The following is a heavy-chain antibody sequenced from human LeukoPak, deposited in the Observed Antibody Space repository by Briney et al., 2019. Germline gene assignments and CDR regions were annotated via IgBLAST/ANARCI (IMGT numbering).Heavy chain of an antibody. CDR3: AKAANWNDRHNYNYYYGMDV. V-gene: IGHV3-23*01. D-gene: IGHD1-20*01. CDR2: VSGSGRST. CDR1: GLTFSAFA. Sequence: GGSLRLSCAASGLTFSAFAMSWVRQAPGMGLEWVSAVSGSGRSTFFADSLKGRFTISRDNSKNTLYLQMNSLRAEDTALYYCAKAANWNDRHNYNYYYGMDVWGQGTTVTVSS. J-gene: IGHJ6*02.